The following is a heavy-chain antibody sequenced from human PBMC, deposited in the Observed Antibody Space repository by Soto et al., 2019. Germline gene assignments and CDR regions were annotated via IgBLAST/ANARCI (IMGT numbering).Heavy chain of an antibody. CDR1: ELAFSNYA. V-gene: IGHV3-23*01. Sequence: EAQLLESGGGLVQPGGSLRLSCAASELAFSNYAMTWVRQAPGKGLEWVSVISASGYSAYYGGAVKGRVTTSRDNSKSTLYLQMNRLRADDTAVYYCAKGEQLWDPSDSWGQGTLVTVSS. D-gene: IGHD6-13*01. CDR3: AKGEQLWDPSDS. J-gene: IGHJ4*02. CDR2: ISASGYSA.